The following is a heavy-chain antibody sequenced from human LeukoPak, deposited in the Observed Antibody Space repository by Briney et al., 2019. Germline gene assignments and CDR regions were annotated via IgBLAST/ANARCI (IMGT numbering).Heavy chain of an antibody. CDR2: ISAYNGNT. J-gene: IGHJ4*02. D-gene: IGHD3-9*01. V-gene: IGHV1-18*01. CDR3: AREQYDILTGYGYFDY. Sequence: ASVKVSCKASGYTFTSYGISWVRQAPGQGLEWMGWISAYNGNTNYAQKLQGRVTMTTDTSTSTAYMELRSLRSDDTAVYYCAREQYDILTGYGYFDYWGQGTLVTVSS. CDR1: GYTFTSYG.